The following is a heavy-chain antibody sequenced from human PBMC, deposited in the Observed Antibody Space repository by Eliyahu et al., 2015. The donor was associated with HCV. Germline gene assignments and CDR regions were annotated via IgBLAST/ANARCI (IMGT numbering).Heavy chain of an antibody. CDR2: IYYSGST. D-gene: IGHD4-11*01. J-gene: IGHJ4*02. Sequence: IGSIYYSGSTYYNPSLKSRVTISVDTSKNQFPLKLSSVTAADTAVYYCARNSGSNFFFDYWGQGTLVTVSS. CDR3: ARNSGSNFFFDY. V-gene: IGHV4-39*01.